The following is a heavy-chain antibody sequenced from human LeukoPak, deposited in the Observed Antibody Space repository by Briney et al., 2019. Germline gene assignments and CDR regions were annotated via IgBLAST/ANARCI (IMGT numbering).Heavy chain of an antibody. J-gene: IGHJ4*02. CDR2: IKSKSDGGTT. Sequence: KPGGSLRVSCAASGFTFSNAWMSWVRQAPGKGLEWVGRIKSKSDGGTTDYAAPVKGRFTISRDDSKNTLYLQMNSLKTEDTAVYYCTTALRRGSYSDCWGQGTLVTVSS. CDR1: GFTFSNAW. V-gene: IGHV3-15*01. D-gene: IGHD3-16*01. CDR3: TTALRRGSYSDC.